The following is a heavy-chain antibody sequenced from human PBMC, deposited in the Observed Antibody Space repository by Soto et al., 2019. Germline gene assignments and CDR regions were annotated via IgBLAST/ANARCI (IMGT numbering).Heavy chain of an antibody. CDR2: ISYDGSNK. V-gene: IGHV3-30-3*01. Sequence: QVQLVESGGGVVQPGRSLRLSCAASGFTFSSFAMHWVRQAPGKGLQWVAFISYDGSNKYYADSVKGRFTISRDNSKNTPYLQMNSLRAEDTAVYYCARDLGYYDRSGYSDYWGQGTLVTVSS. J-gene: IGHJ4*02. D-gene: IGHD3-22*01. CDR1: GFTFSSFA. CDR3: ARDLGYYDRSGYSDY.